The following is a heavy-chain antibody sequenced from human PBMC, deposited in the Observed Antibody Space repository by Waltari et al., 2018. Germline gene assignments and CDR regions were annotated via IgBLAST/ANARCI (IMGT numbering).Heavy chain of an antibody. CDR1: GFSFGDPY. V-gene: IGHV3-72*01. J-gene: IGHJ4*02. CDR3: TRVTNWSYDE. Sequence: EVQLVESGGRLVQPGGSLRLSCVASGFSFGDPYMDWVRQGPGKGLEWVGRIRNKANRYTTDYAASVTGRFIVSRDDSKNSLYLQMTTLKSEDTATYYCTRVTNWSYDEWGQGTLVTVSS. D-gene: IGHD1-7*01. CDR2: IRNKANRYTT.